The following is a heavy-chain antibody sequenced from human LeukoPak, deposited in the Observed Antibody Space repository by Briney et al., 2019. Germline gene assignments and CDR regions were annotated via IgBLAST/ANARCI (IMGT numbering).Heavy chain of an antibody. CDR3: ARILPPVVVVAATRDY. Sequence: SETLSLTCTVSGGSISSSSSYWGWIRQPPGKGLEWIGSIYYSGTTYYNPSLKSRVTISVHTSKNQFSLKLSSVTAADTAVYYCARILPPVVVVAATRDYWGQGTLVTVSS. CDR1: GGSISSSSSY. D-gene: IGHD2-15*01. J-gene: IGHJ4*02. V-gene: IGHV4-39*01. CDR2: IYYSGTT.